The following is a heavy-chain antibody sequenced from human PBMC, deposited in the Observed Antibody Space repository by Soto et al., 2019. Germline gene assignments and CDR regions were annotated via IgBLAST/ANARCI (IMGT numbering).Heavy chain of an antibody. CDR3: ARGPVVRGVSSGWFDP. Sequence: SVKVSCKASGGTFSSYAISWVRQAPGQGLEWMGGIIPIFGTANYAQKFQGRVTITADESTSTAYMELSSLRSEDTAVYYCARGPVVRGVSSGWFDPWGQGTLVTVSS. D-gene: IGHD3-10*01. CDR1: GGTFSSYA. J-gene: IGHJ5*02. CDR2: IIPIFGTA. V-gene: IGHV1-69*13.